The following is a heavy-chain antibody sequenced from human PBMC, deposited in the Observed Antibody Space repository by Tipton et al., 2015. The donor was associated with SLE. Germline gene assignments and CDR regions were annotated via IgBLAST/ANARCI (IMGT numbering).Heavy chain of an antibody. D-gene: IGHD2-15*01. CDR1: GGSIISSSW. CDR3: AREADRGYFDL. J-gene: IGHJ2*01. CDR2: IYHSESP. Sequence: TLSLTCAVSGGSIISSSWWSWVRQPPGKGLEWIGDIYHSESPNYNPSLKSRVTISIDKSKNQFSLKLSSVTAADTAVYYCAREADRGYFDLWGRGTLVTVSS. V-gene: IGHV4-4*02.